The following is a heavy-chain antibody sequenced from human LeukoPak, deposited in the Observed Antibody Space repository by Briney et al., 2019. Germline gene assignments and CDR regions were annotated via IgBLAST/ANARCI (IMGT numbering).Heavy chain of an antibody. Sequence: GGSLRLSCAASGFTFSRYEVIWVRQAPGKGLEWVSYISDSGGTIYYADSVKGRFTISRDNAKNSLYLQMNSLRVEDTAVYYCASRPDPGYWGQGTLVTVSS. CDR2: ISDSGGTI. CDR3: ASRPDPGY. V-gene: IGHV3-48*03. CDR1: GFTFSRYE. J-gene: IGHJ4*02.